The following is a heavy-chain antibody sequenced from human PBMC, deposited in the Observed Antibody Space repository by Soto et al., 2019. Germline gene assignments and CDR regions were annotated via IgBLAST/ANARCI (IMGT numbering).Heavy chain of an antibody. CDR3: ARVGGEEDDYIWGSYRHAPGDYYYYMDV. CDR2: MNPNSGNT. V-gene: IGHV1-8*01. J-gene: IGHJ6*03. CDR1: GYTFTSYD. Sequence: ASVKVSCKASGYTFTSYDINWVRQATGQGLEWMGWMNPNSGNTGYAQKFQGRVTMTRNTSISTAYMELSSLRSEDTAVYYCARVGGEEDDYIWGSYRHAPGDYYYYMDVWGKGTTVTVSS. D-gene: IGHD3-16*02.